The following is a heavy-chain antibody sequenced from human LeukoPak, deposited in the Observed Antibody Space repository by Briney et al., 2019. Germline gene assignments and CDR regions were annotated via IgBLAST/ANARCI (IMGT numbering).Heavy chain of an antibody. CDR3: ARYFDWLFDY. D-gene: IGHD3-9*01. V-gene: IGHV4-34*01. CDR2: INHSGST. Sequence: SETLSLTCAVYGGSFSGYYWSWIRQPPGKGLEWIGEINHSGSTNYNPSLKSRVTISVDTSKNQFSLKLSSVTAADTAVYYCARYFDWLFDYWGQGTLVTVSS. CDR1: GGSFSGYY. J-gene: IGHJ4*02.